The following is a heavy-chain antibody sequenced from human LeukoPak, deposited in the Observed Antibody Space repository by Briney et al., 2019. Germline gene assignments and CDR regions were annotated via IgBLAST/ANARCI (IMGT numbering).Heavy chain of an antibody. CDR3: ARRKTTRGTAMGKYYYYGMDV. CDR2: ISSSGSTI. CDR1: GFTFSDYY. J-gene: IGHJ6*02. D-gene: IGHD5-18*01. V-gene: IGHV3-11*04. Sequence: PGGSLRFSCAASGFTFSDYYMSWIRQAPGKGMEWVSYISSSGSTIYYADSVKGRFTISRDNAKNSLYPQMNSLRAEDTAVYYSARRKTTRGTAMGKYYYYGMDVWGQGTTVTVSS.